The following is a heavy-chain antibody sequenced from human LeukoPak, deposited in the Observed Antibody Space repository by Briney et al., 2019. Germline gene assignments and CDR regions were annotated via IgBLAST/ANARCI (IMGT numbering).Heavy chain of an antibody. D-gene: IGHD1-7*01. V-gene: IGHV3-30*02. CDR1: GFTFSNYG. CDR2: IRLDGSNR. CDR3: AKDLELYFAFDY. Sequence: GESLRLSCAASGFTFSNYGMHWVRQAPGKGLEWVAFIRLDGSNRYYVDSVRGRFTISRDNSKNTLYLQMNSLRTDDTAVYYCAKDLELYFAFDYWGQGTLVTVSS. J-gene: IGHJ4*02.